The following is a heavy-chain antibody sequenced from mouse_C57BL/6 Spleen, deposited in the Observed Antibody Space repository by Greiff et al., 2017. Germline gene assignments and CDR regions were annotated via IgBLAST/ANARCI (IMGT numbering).Heavy chain of an antibody. CDR2: INPRNGGT. CDR3: ASVYDYPYYFDY. Sequence: QVQLQQPGTELVKPGASVKLSCKASGYTFTSYWMHWVKQRPGQGLEWIGNINPRNGGTKYNEKFKSKATLTVAKSSRPAYMQLSSLTSEESAVYYCASVYDYPYYFDYWGQGTTLTVSS. CDR1: GYTFTSYW. V-gene: IGHV1-53*01. D-gene: IGHD2-4*01. J-gene: IGHJ2*01.